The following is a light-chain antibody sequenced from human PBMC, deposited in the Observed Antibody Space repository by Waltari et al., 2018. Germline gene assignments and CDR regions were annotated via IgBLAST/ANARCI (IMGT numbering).Light chain of an antibody. CDR3: GSYTGSTTWV. V-gene: IGLV2-14*01. Sequence: QSDLTQPASVSGSPGQSITIPCTGATSYAGGYNSVSWYQQRPGKAPKLLIFDVSNRPSGVSNRFSGSKSGNTASLTISGLQAEDEAAYYCGSYTGSTTWVFGGGTKLTVL. CDR2: DVS. J-gene: IGLJ3*02. CDR1: TSYAGGYNS.